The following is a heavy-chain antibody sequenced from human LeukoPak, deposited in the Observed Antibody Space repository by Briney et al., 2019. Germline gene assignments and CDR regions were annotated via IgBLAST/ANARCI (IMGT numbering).Heavy chain of an antibody. J-gene: IGHJ4*02. CDR2: IYSGGKT. CDR3: ARDGDDTTNW. Sequence: GGSLRLSCAASDFTVGSNYMTGVLEAPRRGLEWVSVIYSGGKTFYADSVKGRFTISRDDSKNTLYLQMNSLRAEDTAIYYCARDGDDTTNWWGQGTLVSVSS. CDR1: DFTVGSNY. V-gene: IGHV3-53*01. D-gene: IGHD2-8*01.